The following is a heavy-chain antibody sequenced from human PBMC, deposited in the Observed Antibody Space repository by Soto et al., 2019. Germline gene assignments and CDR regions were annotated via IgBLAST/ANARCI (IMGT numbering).Heavy chain of an antibody. J-gene: IGHJ4*02. CDR1: GYSFTNHY. V-gene: IGHV1-46*01. CDR3: AREGPLESYFDY. CDR2: VNPSSGSV. Sequence: ASVKVSCKASGYSFTNHYIHWVRQAPGQGLEWVGLVNPSSGSVTYAQKVQGRVTMTKNTLYLQMNSLRAEDTAVYYCAREGPLESYFDYWGQGTLVTVSS.